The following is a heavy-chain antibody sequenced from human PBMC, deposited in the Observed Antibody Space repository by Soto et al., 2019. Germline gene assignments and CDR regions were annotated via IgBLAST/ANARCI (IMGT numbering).Heavy chain of an antibody. CDR3: ARDPLLLYDSSGYSHSPFDY. CDR1: GGSISSYY. J-gene: IGHJ4*02. CDR2: IYYSGST. Sequence: SETLSLTCTVSGGSISSYYWSWIRQPPGKGLEWIGYIYYSGSTNYNPSLKSRVTISVDTSKNQFSLKLSSVTAADTAVYYCARDPLLLYDSSGYSHSPFDYWGQGTLVTVSS. V-gene: IGHV4-59*01. D-gene: IGHD3-22*01.